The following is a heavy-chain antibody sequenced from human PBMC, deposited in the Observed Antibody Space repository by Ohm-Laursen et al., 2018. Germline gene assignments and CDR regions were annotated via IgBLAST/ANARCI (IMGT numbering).Heavy chain of an antibody. J-gene: IGHJ4*02. CDR3: ARSITYYDFWSGYSYYFDY. CDR1: GGSISSYY. Sequence: SDTLSLTCTASGGSISSYYWSWIRQPPGKGLEWIGYIYYSGSTNYNPSLKSRVTISVDTSKNQFSLKLSSVTAADTAVYYCARSITYYDFWSGYSYYFDYWGQGTLVTVSS. V-gene: IGHV4-59*08. D-gene: IGHD3-3*01. CDR2: IYYSGST.